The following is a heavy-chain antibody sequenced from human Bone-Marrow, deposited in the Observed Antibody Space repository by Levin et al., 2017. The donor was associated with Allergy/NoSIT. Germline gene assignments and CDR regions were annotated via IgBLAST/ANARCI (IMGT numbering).Heavy chain of an antibody. CDR1: GFTVSSNY. V-gene: IGHV3-53*01. Sequence: GESLKISCAASGFTVSSNYMSWVRQAPGKGLEWVSVIYSGGSTYYADSVKGRFTISRDNSKNTLYLQMNSLRAEDTAVYYCARRNRAYLFDYWGQGTLVTVSS. CDR3: ARRNRAYLFDY. J-gene: IGHJ4*02. CDR2: IYSGGST. D-gene: IGHD3-10*01.